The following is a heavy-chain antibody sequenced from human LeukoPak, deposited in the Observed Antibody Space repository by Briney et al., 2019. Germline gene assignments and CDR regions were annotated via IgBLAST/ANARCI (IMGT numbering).Heavy chain of an antibody. D-gene: IGHD1-26*01. Sequence: SVKVSCKASGGTFSSYAISWVRQAPGQGLEWMGRIIPILGIANYAQKFQGRVTITADKSTSTAYMELSSLRSEDTAVYYCAKQDGRGTYQYYFDYWGRGTLVTVSS. V-gene: IGHV1-69*04. CDR1: GGTFSSYA. CDR2: IIPILGIA. CDR3: AKQDGRGTYQYYFDY. J-gene: IGHJ4*02.